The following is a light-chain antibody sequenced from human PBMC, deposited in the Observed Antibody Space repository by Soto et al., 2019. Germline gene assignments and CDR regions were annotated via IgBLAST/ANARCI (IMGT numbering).Light chain of an antibody. J-gene: IGLJ3*02. CDR1: SSNIGNNY. CDR3: GTWDSSLSVGV. CDR2: DNN. Sequence: QSVLTQPPSVSAAPGQKVTISCSGSSSNIGNNYESWYQQLPGTAPKLLIYDNNKRPSGIPDRFSGSKSGTSATLGITGLQTGDEADYYCGTWDSSLSVGVFGGGTKLTVL. V-gene: IGLV1-51*01.